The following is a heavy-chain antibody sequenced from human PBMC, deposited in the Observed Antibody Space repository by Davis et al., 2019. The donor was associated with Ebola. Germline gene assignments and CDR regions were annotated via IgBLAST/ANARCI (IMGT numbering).Heavy chain of an antibody. D-gene: IGHD7-27*01. V-gene: IGHV1-2*04. CDR1: GYTFTSYY. J-gene: IGHJ6*03. CDR3: ARGNWGYYYMDV. Sequence: ASVKVSCKASGYTFTSYYMHWVRQAPGQGLEWMGWINPNSGGTNYAQKFQGWVTMTRDTSISTAYMELSRLRSDDTAVYYCARGNWGYYYMDVWGKGTTVTVSS. CDR2: INPNSGGT.